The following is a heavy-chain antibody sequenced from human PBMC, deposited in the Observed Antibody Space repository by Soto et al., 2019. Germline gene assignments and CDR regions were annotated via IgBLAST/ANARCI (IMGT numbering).Heavy chain of an antibody. V-gene: IGHV1-24*01. CDR3: ATESRNPYYYYYGMDV. CDR2: FDPEDGET. CDR1: GYTLTELS. J-gene: IGHJ6*02. D-gene: IGHD1-1*01. Sequence: ASVKVSCKVSGYTLTELSMHWVRQAPGKGLEWMGGFDPEDGETIYAQKFQGRVTMTEDTSTDTAYMELSSLRSEDTAVYYCATESRNPYYYYYGMDVWGQGTTGTVSS.